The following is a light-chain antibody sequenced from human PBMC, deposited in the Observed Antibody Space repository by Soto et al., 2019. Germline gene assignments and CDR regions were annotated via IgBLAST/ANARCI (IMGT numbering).Light chain of an antibody. V-gene: IGKV1-27*01. CDR3: QKYDSAPWT. CDR2: AAS. J-gene: IGKJ1*01. CDR1: QGISNY. Sequence: DIQMTQSPSSLSASVGDRVTITCRASQGISNYFAWYQQKPGNAPELLIYAASTLQPGVPSRFSGSGSGTDFTLTISSLQPEDVATYYCQKYDSAPWTLGQGNKVEL.